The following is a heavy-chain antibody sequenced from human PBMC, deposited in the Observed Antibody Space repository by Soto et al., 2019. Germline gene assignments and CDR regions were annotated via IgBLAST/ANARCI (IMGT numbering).Heavy chain of an antibody. J-gene: IGHJ4*02. D-gene: IGHD1-1*01. CDR1: GFTFSSYS. CDR3: ARDEATGTSYCDY. CDR2: ISSRSSYI. V-gene: IGHV3-21*01. Sequence: EVQLVESGGGLVKPGGSLRLSCAASGFTFSSYSMNWVRQAPGNGLEWVSSISSRSSYIYYADSVQGRFTITRDNAKNSLYLQMNSLRAEDTAVYYCARDEATGTSYCDYWSQGTLVTVSS.